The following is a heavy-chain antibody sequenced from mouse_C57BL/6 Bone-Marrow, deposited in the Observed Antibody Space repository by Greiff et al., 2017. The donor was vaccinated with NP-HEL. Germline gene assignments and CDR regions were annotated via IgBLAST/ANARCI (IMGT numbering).Heavy chain of an antibody. CDR3: ARDYDGAMDY. CDR2: IDPSDSET. Sequence: QVQLQQSGAELVRPGSSVKLSCKASGYTFTSYWMHWVKQRPIQGLEWIGNIDPSDSETHYNQKFKDKATLTVDKSSSTAYMQLSSLTSEASAVYYCARDYDGAMDYWGQGTSVTVSS. V-gene: IGHV1-52*01. CDR1: GYTFTSYW. J-gene: IGHJ4*01. D-gene: IGHD1-1*01.